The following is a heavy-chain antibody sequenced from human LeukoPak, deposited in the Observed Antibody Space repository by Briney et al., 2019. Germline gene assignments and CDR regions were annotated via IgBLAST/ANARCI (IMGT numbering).Heavy chain of an antibody. CDR2: IYYSGST. V-gene: IGHV4-31*03. CDR1: GGSISSGGYY. Sequence: SETLSLTCTVSGGSISSGGYYWSWIRQPPGKGLEWVGYIYYSGSTYYNPSLKSRITLTVDTPKKQFSLTVSSVTDRDTAVYYSARPDRSGYDLHYWGQGTLVTVSS. J-gene: IGHJ4*02. CDR3: ARPDRSGYDLHY. D-gene: IGHD3-22*01.